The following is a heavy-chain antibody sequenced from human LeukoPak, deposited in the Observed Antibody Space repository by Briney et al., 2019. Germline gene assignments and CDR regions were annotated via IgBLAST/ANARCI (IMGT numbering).Heavy chain of an antibody. CDR1: GGTFSSYA. D-gene: IGHD2-2*01. V-gene: IGHV1-69*05. J-gene: IGHJ5*02. CDR2: IIPIFGTA. CDR3: ARYAGTVVVPAAISASWFDP. Sequence: ASAKVSCKASGGTFSSYAISWVRQAPGQGLEWMGGIIPIFGTANYAQKFQGRVTITTDESTSTAYMELSSLRSEDTAVYYCARYAGTVVVPAAISASWFDPWGQGTLVTVSS.